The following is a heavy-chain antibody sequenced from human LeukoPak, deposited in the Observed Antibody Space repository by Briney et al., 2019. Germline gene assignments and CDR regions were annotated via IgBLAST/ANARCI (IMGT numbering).Heavy chain of an antibody. CDR2: TNPNSGNT. V-gene: IGHV1-8*01. CDR1: GYTFTSYD. CDR3: ARGSRLVRGVTSRRNYYFDY. Sequence: ASVKVSCKASGYTFTSYDINWVRQATGQGLEWMGWTNPNSGNTGYAQKFQGRVTMTRNTSISTAYMELSSLRSEDTAVYYCARGSRLVRGVTSRRNYYFDYWGQGTLVTVSS. D-gene: IGHD3-10*01. J-gene: IGHJ4*02.